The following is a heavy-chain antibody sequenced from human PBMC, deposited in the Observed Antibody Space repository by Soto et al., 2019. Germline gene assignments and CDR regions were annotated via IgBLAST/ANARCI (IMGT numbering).Heavy chain of an antibody. V-gene: IGHV4-39*01. CDR1: GGSISSSSYY. CDR3: ARQGVGRSSWYDNWFDP. Sequence: QLQLQESGPGLVKPSETLSLTCTVSGGSISSSSYYWGWIRQPPGKGLEWIGSIYYSGSTYYNPSSMGLVTLSVDPSKNQFSLNLSSVTAADPALYYCARQGVGRSSWYDNWFDPWGQGTLVTVSS. CDR2: IYYSGST. D-gene: IGHD6-13*01. J-gene: IGHJ5*02.